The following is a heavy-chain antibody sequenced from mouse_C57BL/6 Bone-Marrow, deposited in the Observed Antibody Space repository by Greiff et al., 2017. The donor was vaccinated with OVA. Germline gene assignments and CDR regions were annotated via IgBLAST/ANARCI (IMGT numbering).Heavy chain of an antibody. Sequence: EVMLVESGGGLVKPGGSLKLSCAASGFTFSSYAMSWVRQTPEKRLEWVATISDGGSYTYYPDNVKGRFTISRDNAKNNLYLQMSQLKSEDTAMYYGARDYLAWFAYWGQGTLVTVSA. CDR2: ISDGGSYT. CDR3: ARDYLAWFAY. J-gene: IGHJ3*01. D-gene: IGHD1-1*01. CDR1: GFTFSSYA. V-gene: IGHV5-4*01.